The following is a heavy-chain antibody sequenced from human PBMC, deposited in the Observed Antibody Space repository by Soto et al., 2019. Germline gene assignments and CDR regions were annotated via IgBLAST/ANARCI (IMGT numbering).Heavy chain of an antibody. Sequence: SETLSLTCTVSGYSINSDDYWGWIRQPPGKGLEWIASIYHSVSTFYNPSLKSRVTISVDTSKNQFSLKLNSVTAADTAVYYCARVDILTVYGCMDVWGQGTTVTVSS. D-gene: IGHD3-9*01. V-gene: IGHV4-38-2*02. CDR2: IYHSVST. CDR1: GYSINSDDY. J-gene: IGHJ6*02. CDR3: ARVDILTVYGCMDV.